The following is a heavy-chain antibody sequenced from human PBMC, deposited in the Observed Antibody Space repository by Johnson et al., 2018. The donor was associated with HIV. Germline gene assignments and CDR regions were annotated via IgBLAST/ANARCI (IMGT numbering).Heavy chain of an antibody. CDR3: AREGPTYYYDSTKGVCDI. J-gene: IGHJ3*02. Sequence: VQLVESGGGVVRPGGSLKVSCAASGFTFDDYGMSWVRQAPGKGLEWVSGINWNGGSTGYADSVKGRFTISRDNAKSSLFLQMNSLRAEDTAWYYCAREGPTYYYDSTKGVCDIWGQGTMVTVAS. D-gene: IGHD3-22*01. V-gene: IGHV3-20*04. CDR1: GFTFDDYG. CDR2: INWNGGST.